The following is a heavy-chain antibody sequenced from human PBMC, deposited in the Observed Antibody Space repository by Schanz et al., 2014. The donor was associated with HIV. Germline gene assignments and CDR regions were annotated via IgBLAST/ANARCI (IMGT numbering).Heavy chain of an antibody. V-gene: IGHV3-33*01. Sequence: QVQLVESGGGVVQPEKSLRLSCAASGFTFSSHGMHWVRQAPGKGLEWVAVIRFHGRNTYYADSVKGRFTISRDNFNNTLYLQMNSLRAEDTAVYYCARTSRIVIPDRDPRLSYLYGMDVWGQGTTVTVSS. CDR1: GFTFSSHG. CDR3: ARTSRIVIPDRDPRLSYLYGMDV. CDR2: IRFHGRNT. J-gene: IGHJ6*02. D-gene: IGHD1-26*01.